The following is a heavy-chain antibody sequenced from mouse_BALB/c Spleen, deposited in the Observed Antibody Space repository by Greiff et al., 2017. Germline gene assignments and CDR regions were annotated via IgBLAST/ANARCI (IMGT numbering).Heavy chain of an antibody. D-gene: IGHD2-10*02. CDR3: TRKYGNPYAMDY. Sequence: EVKVEESGGGLVQPGGSMKLSCVASGFTFSNYWMNWVRQSPEKGLEWVAEIRLKSNNYATHYAESVKGRFTISRDDSKSSVYLQMNNLRAEDTGIYYCTRKYGNPYAMDYWGQGTSVTVSS. CDR2: IRLKSNNYAT. V-gene: IGHV6-6*02. J-gene: IGHJ4*01. CDR1: GFTFSNYW.